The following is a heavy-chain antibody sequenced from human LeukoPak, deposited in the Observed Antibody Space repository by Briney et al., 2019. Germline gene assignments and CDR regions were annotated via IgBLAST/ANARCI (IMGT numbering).Heavy chain of an antibody. J-gene: IGHJ4*02. CDR2: ISGSGGST. CDR1: GFTFSSCA. V-gene: IGHV3-23*01. D-gene: IGHD4-17*01. CDR3: ANTRSGDYSFDY. Sequence: GGSLRLSCAASGFTFSSCAMSWVRQAPGKGLEWVSAISGSGGSTYYADSVKGRFTISRDNSKNTLYLQMNSLRAEDTAVYYCANTRSGDYSFDYWGQGTLVTVSS.